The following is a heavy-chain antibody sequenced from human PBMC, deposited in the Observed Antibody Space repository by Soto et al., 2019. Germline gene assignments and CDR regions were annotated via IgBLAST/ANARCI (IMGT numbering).Heavy chain of an antibody. J-gene: IGHJ4*02. Sequence: GGSLRLSCAASGFTLNSYAMSWVRQAPGKGLEWVSGISGGGGSTYYADSVKGRFTISRDTSNNTLYLQMNSLRAEDTAVYYCAKAISRPSVYYFDYWGQGTLVTVSS. CDR1: GFTLNSYA. CDR3: AKAISRPSVYYFDY. V-gene: IGHV3-23*01. CDR2: ISGGGGST. D-gene: IGHD6-19*01.